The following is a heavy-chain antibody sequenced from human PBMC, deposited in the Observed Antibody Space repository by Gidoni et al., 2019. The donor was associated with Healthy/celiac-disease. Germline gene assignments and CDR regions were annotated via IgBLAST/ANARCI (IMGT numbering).Heavy chain of an antibody. V-gene: IGHV3-30*03. D-gene: IGHD2-2*01. Sequence: QEPLVESGGGVVQPGRSLRLPCAASDFTFSSYGMHWVRQAPGKGLEWVAVISYDGSNKYYADSVKGRFTISRDNSKNTLYLQMNSLRAEDTAVYYCARDTAYQLPDYWGQGTLVTVSS. J-gene: IGHJ4*02. CDR3: ARDTAYQLPDY. CDR1: DFTFSSYG. CDR2: ISYDGSNK.